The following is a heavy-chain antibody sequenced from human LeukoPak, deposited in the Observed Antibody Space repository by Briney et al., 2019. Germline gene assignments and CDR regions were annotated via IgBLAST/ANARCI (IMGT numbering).Heavy chain of an antibody. Sequence: ASVKVSCKASGYTFTSYDINGVRKATGQGLEWMGWMNPNSGNTGYAQKFQGRVTMTRNTSISTAYMELSSLRSEDTAVYYCARAPQWLIRYYFDYWGQGTLVTVSS. V-gene: IGHV1-8*01. D-gene: IGHD6-19*01. CDR3: ARAPQWLIRYYFDY. CDR2: MNPNSGNT. J-gene: IGHJ4*02. CDR1: GYTFTSYD.